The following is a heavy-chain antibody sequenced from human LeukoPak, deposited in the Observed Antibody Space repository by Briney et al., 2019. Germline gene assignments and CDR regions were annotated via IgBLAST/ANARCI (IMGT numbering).Heavy chain of an antibody. CDR2: ISGGSSYK. J-gene: IGHJ4*02. CDR3: ATVHELYRDY. V-gene: IGHV3-21*06. D-gene: IGHD2-8*01. Sequence: PGGSLRLSCAASGFTFSSYTMNWVRLAPGRGLEWVSSISGGSSYKYFADSVKGRFTISRDNAKNSLYLQMNSLRADDTAVYYCATVHELYRDYWGQGTLVTVSS. CDR1: GFTFSSYT.